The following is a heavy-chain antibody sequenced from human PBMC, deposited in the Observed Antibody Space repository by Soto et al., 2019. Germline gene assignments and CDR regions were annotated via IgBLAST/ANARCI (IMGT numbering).Heavy chain of an antibody. V-gene: IGHV3-7*01. CDR3: ARASPGMDV. Sequence: PGGSLRLSCAGSQFTFSNYWMNWVRQAPGKGLEWVANINQDGSEKYYVDSVKGRFTISRDIAKNSLFLQMNSLRADDTAVYYCARASPGMDVWGQGTTVPVSS. J-gene: IGHJ6*02. CDR1: QFTFSNYW. CDR2: INQDGSEK.